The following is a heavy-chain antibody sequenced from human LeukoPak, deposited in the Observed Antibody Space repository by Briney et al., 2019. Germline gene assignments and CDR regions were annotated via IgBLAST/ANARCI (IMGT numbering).Heavy chain of an antibody. CDR2: ISYDGNKE. CDR1: GFTFNTFG. D-gene: IGHD1-26*01. Sequence: GGSLRLSCAASGFTFNTFGIHWVRQAPGKGLDWVAVISYDGNKEYYADSVKGRFTISRDNSKNTLYLQMNSLRAEDTAVYYCARGKVYLGATVLDYWGQGTLVTVSS. V-gene: IGHV3-30*03. J-gene: IGHJ4*02. CDR3: ARGKVYLGATVLDY.